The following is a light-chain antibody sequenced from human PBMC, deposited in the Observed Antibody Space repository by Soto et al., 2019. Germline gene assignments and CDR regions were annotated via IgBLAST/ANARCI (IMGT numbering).Light chain of an antibody. CDR2: KAS. J-gene: IGKJ1*01. Sequence: IQVTQSPSTLSASVRDRVNHTCRASQSISSWLAWYQQKPGKAPNLLIYKASHLENGVPSRFSGSGSGTEFTLTISSLQPGDFATYYCQHYNTYPWTFGQGTKVDI. CDR3: QHYNTYPWT. V-gene: IGKV1-5*03. CDR1: QSISSW.